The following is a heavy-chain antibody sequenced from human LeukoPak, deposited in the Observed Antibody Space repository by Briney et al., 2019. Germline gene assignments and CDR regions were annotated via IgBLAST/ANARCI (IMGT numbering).Heavy chain of an antibody. CDR1: GFTFSSYG. J-gene: IGHJ4*02. CDR2: IAHDGSNE. V-gene: IGHV3-30*18. D-gene: IGHD6-13*01. Sequence: GGSLRLSCAASGFTFSSYGMHWVRQAPGKGLEWVAVIAHDGSNEYYSDSVKGRFTISRDNSKNTLYLQMSSLRGDDTSVYYCAKSRPGSSWYAPDYWGQGTLDTVSS. CDR3: AKSRPGSSWYAPDY.